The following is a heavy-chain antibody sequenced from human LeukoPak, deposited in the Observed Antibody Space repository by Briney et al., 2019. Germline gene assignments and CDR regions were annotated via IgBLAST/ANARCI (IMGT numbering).Heavy chain of an antibody. D-gene: IGHD6-19*01. CDR1: GFTFSSYS. J-gene: IGHJ6*02. CDR3: ARGMLIAVAGTVGGMDV. Sequence: SGGSLRLSCAASGFTFSSYSMNWFRTAPGKGLKGVSSFSSSSSYIYYADSVKGRFTISRDNAKNSLYLQMNSLRAEDTAVYYCARGMLIAVAGTVGGMDVWGQGTTVTVSS. V-gene: IGHV3-21*01. CDR2: FSSSSSYI.